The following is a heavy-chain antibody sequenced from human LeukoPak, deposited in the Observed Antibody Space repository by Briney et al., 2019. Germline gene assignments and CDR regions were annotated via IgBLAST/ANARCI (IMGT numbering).Heavy chain of an antibody. CDR2: ICFSGST. CDR1: GGSISSYY. J-gene: IGHJ4*02. D-gene: IGHD3-22*01. CDR3: AGQIDRTYYYDTSGYYYAY. Sequence: PSETLSLTCTVSGGSISSYYWNWIRQPPGKGLEWIGYICFSGSTNYNPSLRSRVTISVDMSKNQFSLKLSSVTAADTAVYYCAGQIDRTYYYDTSGYYYAYWGQGTLVTVSS. V-gene: IGHV4-59*08.